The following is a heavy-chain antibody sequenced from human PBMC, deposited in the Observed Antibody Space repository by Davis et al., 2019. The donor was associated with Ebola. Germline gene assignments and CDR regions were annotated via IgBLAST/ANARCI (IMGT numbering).Heavy chain of an antibody. CDR2: IWYDGSNK. J-gene: IGHJ6*04. D-gene: IGHD2-8*01. CDR3: AKAANGVWTLTDV. Sequence: GESLKISCAASGFTFSSYGMHWVRQAPGKGLEWVAVIWYDGSNKYYADSVKGRFTISRDNSKNTLYLQMNSLRAEATTVYYCAKAANGVWTLTDVWGKGTTVTVSS. V-gene: IGHV3-30*02. CDR1: GFTFSSYG.